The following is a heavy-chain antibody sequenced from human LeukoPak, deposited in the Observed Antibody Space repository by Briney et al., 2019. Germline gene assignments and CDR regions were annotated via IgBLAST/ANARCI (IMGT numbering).Heavy chain of an antibody. CDR3: AKGGGSSGWYADY. V-gene: IGHV3-30*18. J-gene: IGHJ4*02. CDR1: GFPFSTYG. Sequence: GGSLRLSCAASGFPFSTYGMHWVRQAPGKGLEWVAAISNDGNNKFYTDSVKGRFTMSRDNPKNTMNLQMNSLRAEDTAVYYCAKGGGSSGWYADYWGQGTLVTVSS. D-gene: IGHD6-19*01. CDR2: ISNDGNNK.